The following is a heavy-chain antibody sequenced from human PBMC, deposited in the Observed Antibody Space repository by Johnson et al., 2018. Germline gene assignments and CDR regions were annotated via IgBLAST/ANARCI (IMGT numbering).Heavy chain of an antibody. D-gene: IGHD2-21*01. J-gene: IGHJ6*03. CDR1: GGTFSSYA. CDR2: IIPLFGTA. V-gene: IGHV1-69*01. Sequence: QVQLVESGAEVKKPGSSVKVSCKASGGTFSSYAISWVRQAPGQGLEWMGGIIPLFGTANYAQKCQGRVTITADESTSTAYMELRSLRSEDRAVYYGARVCCGEGLREAMDVWGKGTTVTVSS. CDR3: ARVCCGEGLREAMDV.